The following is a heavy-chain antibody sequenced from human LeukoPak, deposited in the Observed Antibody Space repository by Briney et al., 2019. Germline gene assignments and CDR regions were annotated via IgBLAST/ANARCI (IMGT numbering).Heavy chain of an antibody. J-gene: IGHJ4*02. D-gene: IGHD5-18*01. CDR1: GFTFSSYW. V-gene: IGHV3-74*01. CDR3: ARVVDTHFDY. CDR2: IKSDGSTT. Sequence: GGSLRLSCAASGFTFSSYWMHWVRQAPGKGLVWVSRIKSDGSTTTYADSVKGRFTISRDNAKNTLYLQMNSLRAEDTAVYYCARVVDTHFDYWGQGTPVTVSS.